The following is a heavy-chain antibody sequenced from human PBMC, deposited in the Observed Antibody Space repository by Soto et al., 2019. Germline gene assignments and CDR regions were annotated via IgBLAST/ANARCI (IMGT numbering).Heavy chain of an antibody. CDR2: ISGSGGGA. J-gene: IGHJ5*02. CDR1: GFTFSNYA. CDR3: ARDKYSSSFYLRDLKYNWFDP. V-gene: IGHV3-23*01. D-gene: IGHD6-13*01. Sequence: PGGSLRLSCAVSGFTFSNYAMSWVRQAPGKGLEWVSTISGSGGGAYYADSVKGRFTISRDNSKNTLFLQMNSLRAEDTAVYYCARDKYSSSFYLRDLKYNWFDPWGQGTLVTVSS.